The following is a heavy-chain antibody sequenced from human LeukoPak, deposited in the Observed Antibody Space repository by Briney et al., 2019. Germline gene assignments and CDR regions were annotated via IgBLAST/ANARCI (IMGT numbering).Heavy chain of an antibody. CDR3: ARLRVSGSYLYYFDY. V-gene: IGHV4-4*09. Sequence: SETLSLTCTVSNDSISNYHWSWVRQPPGKGLEWIGYILTSGTTNYNPSLKSRLTISVDTSKNQFTLKLSSVTAADTAVYYCARLRVSGSYLYYFDYWGQGTLVSVSS. D-gene: IGHD1-26*01. CDR1: NDSISNYH. CDR2: ILTSGTT. J-gene: IGHJ4*02.